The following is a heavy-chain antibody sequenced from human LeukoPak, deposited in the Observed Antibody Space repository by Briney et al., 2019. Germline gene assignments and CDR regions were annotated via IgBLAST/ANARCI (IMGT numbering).Heavy chain of an antibody. D-gene: IGHD3-10*01. J-gene: IGHJ4*02. CDR2: INTGTGNP. V-gene: IGHV7-4-1*02. Sequence: ASVKVSCKASGYIFTSYGISWVRQAPGQGLEWMGWINTGTGNPTYAQGFTGRFVFSLDTSVSTTYLQINSLKAEDTAVYYCATIGASFFDYWGQGTLVTVSS. CDR1: GYIFTSYG. CDR3: ATIGASFFDY.